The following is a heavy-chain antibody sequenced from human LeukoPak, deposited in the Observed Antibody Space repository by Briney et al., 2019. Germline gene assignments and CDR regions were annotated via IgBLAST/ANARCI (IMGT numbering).Heavy chain of an antibody. V-gene: IGHV3-7*01. CDR3: ARDPAWGAIDY. J-gene: IGHJ4*02. D-gene: IGHD7-27*01. CDR2: MNEDGSGT. CDR1: GFSIRSSW. Sequence: PGGSLRLSCAVSGFSIRSSWMSRVRQTPGKGLEWVADMNEDGSGTYYVDSVKGRFTVSRDNAKNSLYLQMSSLRAEDTAVYYCARDPAWGAIDYWGQGTLVTVSS.